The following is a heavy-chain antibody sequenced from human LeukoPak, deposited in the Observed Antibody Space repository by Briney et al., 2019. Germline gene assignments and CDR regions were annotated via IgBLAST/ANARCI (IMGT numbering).Heavy chain of an antibody. Sequence: PSETLSLTCTVYGGSFSGYYWSWIRQPPGKGLEWIGEINHSGSTNYNPSLKSRVTISVDTSKNQFSLKLSSVTAADTAVYYCARLRGYYYDSSGYYYFDYWGQGTLVTVSS. CDR1: GGSFSGYY. CDR3: ARLRGYYYDSSGYYYFDY. J-gene: IGHJ4*02. CDR2: INHSGST. V-gene: IGHV4-34*01. D-gene: IGHD3-22*01.